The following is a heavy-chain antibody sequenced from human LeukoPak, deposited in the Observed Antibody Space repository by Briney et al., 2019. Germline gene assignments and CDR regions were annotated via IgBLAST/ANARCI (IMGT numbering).Heavy chain of an antibody. D-gene: IGHD3-16*02. J-gene: IGHJ5*02. V-gene: IGHV4-34*01. CDR3: ARSNRRTPYDYVWGSYRSYWFDP. Sequence: SETLSLTCAVYGGSFSGYYWSWIRQPPGKGLEWIGEINHSGSTNYNPSLKSRVTISVDTSKNQFSLKLSSVTAADTAVYYCARSNRRTPYDYVWGSYRSYWFDPWGQGTLVTVSS. CDR2: INHSGST. CDR1: GGSFSGYY.